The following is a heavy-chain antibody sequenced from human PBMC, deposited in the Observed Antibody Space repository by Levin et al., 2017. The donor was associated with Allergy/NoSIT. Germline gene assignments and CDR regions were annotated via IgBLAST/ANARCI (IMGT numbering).Heavy chain of an antibody. Sequence: GASVKVSCTVSGYSLSELAIHWVRQAPAKGLEWMGGFNPEDGEIIYAQKFEGRVTMTEGTTIGTAYLELSSLTSEDTAVYYCAAERWSDGKHGPLDYWGQGTLVTVSS. CDR3: AAERWSDGKHGPLDY. CDR2: FNPEDGEI. CDR1: GYSLSELA. D-gene: IGHD4-23*01. J-gene: IGHJ4*02. V-gene: IGHV1-24*01.